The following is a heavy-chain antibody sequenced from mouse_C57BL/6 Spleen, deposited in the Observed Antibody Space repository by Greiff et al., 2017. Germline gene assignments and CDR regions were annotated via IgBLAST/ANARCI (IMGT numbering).Heavy chain of an antibody. D-gene: IGHD1-1*01. Sequence: QVQLKESGAELAKPGASVKLSCKASGYTFTSYWMHWVKQRPGQGLEWIGYINPSSGYTKYNQKFKDKATLTADKSSSTAYMQLSSLTYEDSAVYYCARAHYGSSYDFDYWGQGTTLTVSS. J-gene: IGHJ2*01. V-gene: IGHV1-7*01. CDR3: ARAHYGSSYDFDY. CDR2: INPSSGYT. CDR1: GYTFTSYW.